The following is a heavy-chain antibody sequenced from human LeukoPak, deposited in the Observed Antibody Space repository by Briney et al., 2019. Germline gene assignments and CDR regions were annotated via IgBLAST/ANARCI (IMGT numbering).Heavy chain of an antibody. Sequence: SVKVSCKASGGTFSSYAISWVRQAPGQGLEWMGGIIPIFGTANYAQKFQGRVTITTDESTSTAYMELSSLRSEDTAVYYCAREGGRYDFWSGFNYYYYMDVWGKGTTVTVSS. CDR2: IIPIFGTA. CDR1: GGTFSSYA. D-gene: IGHD3-3*01. CDR3: AREGGRYDFWSGFNYYYYMDV. V-gene: IGHV1-69*05. J-gene: IGHJ6*03.